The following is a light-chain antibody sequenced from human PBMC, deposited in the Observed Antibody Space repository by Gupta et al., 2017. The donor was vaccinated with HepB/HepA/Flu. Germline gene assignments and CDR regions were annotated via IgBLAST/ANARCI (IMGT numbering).Light chain of an antibody. CDR3: QQYGSSPLT. Sequence: EIVLTQSPGTLSLSPGERATLSCRASQSVSSSYLAWYQQKPGQAPRLPIYGASSSATGIPDRFSGSGSGRDFTRTISRLEPEDFAVYYCQQYGSSPLTFGPGTKVEIK. CDR1: QSVSSSY. V-gene: IGKV3-20*01. CDR2: GAS. J-gene: IGKJ1*01.